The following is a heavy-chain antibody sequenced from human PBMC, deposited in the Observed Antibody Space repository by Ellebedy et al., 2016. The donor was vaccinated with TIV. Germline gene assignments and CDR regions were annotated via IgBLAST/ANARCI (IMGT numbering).Heavy chain of an antibody. CDR2: ISKSGSST. D-gene: IGHD6-13*01. Sequence: ESLKISCAASGFSFSGNAMSWVRQAPGKGLEWVSSISKSGSSTYYADSVKGRFTVSRDNSINSLYLQMNSLRAEDTAIYYCAKLAGISSWYAEYWGQGTLVTVSS. CDR3: AKLAGISSWYAEY. V-gene: IGHV3-23*01. CDR1: GFSFSGNA. J-gene: IGHJ4*02.